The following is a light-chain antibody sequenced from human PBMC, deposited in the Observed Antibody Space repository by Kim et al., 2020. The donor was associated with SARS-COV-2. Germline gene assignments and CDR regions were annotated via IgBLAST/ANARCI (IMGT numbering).Light chain of an antibody. CDR3: QQYNNWPADT. CDR1: QSVSNN. CDR2: AVS. Sequence: EIVMTQSPATLSMSPGERATLSCTASQSVSNNLAWYQQRPGQPPRLLIYAVSTRATGIPARFSGSGSGTEFTLTISGLQSEDFAVYYCQQYNNWPADTFGQGTKLEI. J-gene: IGKJ2*01. V-gene: IGKV3-15*01.